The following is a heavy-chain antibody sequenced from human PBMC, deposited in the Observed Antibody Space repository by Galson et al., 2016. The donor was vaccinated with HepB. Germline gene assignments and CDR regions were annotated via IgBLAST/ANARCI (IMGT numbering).Heavy chain of an antibody. D-gene: IGHD6-13*01. Sequence: SLRLSCAASGFTFSNAWMSWVRQAPGKGLEWVGRIKSKTDGGTTDYAAPVKGRFTISRDDSKNTLYLQMNSLKTEDTAVYYCTTDQRIAAAADLYFDYWGQGTLVTVSS. V-gene: IGHV3-15*01. J-gene: IGHJ4*02. CDR1: GFTFSNAW. CDR3: TTDQRIAAAADLYFDY. CDR2: IKSKTDGGTT.